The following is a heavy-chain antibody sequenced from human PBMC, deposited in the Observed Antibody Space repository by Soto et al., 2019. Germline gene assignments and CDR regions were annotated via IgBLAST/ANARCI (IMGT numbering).Heavy chain of an antibody. V-gene: IGHV3-30*18. CDR3: AKGRGGDGYNYGMDV. CDR2: ISYDGSNK. Sequence: QVQLVESGGGVVQPGRSLRLSCAASGFTFSSYGMHWVRQAPGKGLEWVAVISYDGSNKYYADSVKGRFTISRDNSTNTLYLQMNSLRAEDTAVYYCAKGRGGDGYNYGMDVWGQGTTVTVSS. CDR1: GFTFSSYG. J-gene: IGHJ6*02.